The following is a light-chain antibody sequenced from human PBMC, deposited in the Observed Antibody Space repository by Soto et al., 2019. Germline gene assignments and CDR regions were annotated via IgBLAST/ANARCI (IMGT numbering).Light chain of an antibody. CDR3: QQYCSSPLST. J-gene: IGKJ5*01. V-gene: IGKV3-20*01. CDR1: QSLSADH. Sequence: EIVLTQSPDTLSLSPGQRATLTCRASQSLSADHIVWYQQKPGEPPKYLIYGASIRSTGIPDRFSGSGSGAHFTLTISSLEPEDFAVYHCQQYCSSPLSTFGQGTRLEIK. CDR2: GAS.